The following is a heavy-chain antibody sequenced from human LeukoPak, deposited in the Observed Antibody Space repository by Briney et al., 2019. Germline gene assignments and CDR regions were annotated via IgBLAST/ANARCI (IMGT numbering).Heavy chain of an antibody. V-gene: IGHV3-13*01. CDR1: GFTFSSYD. Sequence: PGGSLRLSCAASGFTFSSYDMHWVRQATGKGLEWVSAIGTAGDTYYPGSVKGRFTISRDNSKNTLYLEMNSLRAEDTAVYYCARDTPGGSYYGAPRAFDIWGQGTMVTVSS. D-gene: IGHD1-26*01. CDR2: IGTAGDT. CDR3: ARDTPGGSYYGAPRAFDI. J-gene: IGHJ3*02.